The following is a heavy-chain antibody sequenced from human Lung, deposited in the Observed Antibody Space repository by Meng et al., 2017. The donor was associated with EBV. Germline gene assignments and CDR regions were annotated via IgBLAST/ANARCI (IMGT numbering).Heavy chain of an antibody. J-gene: IGHJ4*02. V-gene: IGHV3-15*01. CDR2: IKSKTDGGTT. Sequence: AASGFTFSNAWMSWVRQAPGKGLEWVGRIKSKTDGGTTDYAAPVKGRFTISRDDSKNTLYLQMNSLKTEDTAVYYCTTVVLSGVIVDYWGQGTLVTVSS. CDR3: TTVVLSGVIVDY. D-gene: IGHD3-16*02. CDR1: GFTFSNAW.